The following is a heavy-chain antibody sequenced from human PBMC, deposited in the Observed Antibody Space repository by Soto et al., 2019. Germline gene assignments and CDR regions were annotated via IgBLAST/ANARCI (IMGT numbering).Heavy chain of an antibody. CDR1: GYTFTSYA. V-gene: IGHV1-3*01. D-gene: IGHD6-19*01. J-gene: IGHJ3*02. Sequence: ASVKVSCKASGYTFTSYAMHWVRQAPGQRLEWMGWINAGNGNTRYSQKFQGRVTMTTDTSTSTAYMELRSLRSDDTAVYYCARANFGVAGRSAFDIWGQGTMVTVSS. CDR2: INAGNGNT. CDR3: ARANFGVAGRSAFDI.